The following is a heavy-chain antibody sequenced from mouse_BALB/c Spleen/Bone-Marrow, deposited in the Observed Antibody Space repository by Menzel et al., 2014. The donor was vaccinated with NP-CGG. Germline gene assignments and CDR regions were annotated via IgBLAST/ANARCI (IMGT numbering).Heavy chain of an antibody. CDR3: TRDPFYYGSSYAMDY. CDR1: GFTFSSYT. D-gene: IGHD1-1*01. CDR2: ISSGGSYT. V-gene: IGHV5-6-4*01. Sequence: EAKLMESGGGLVKPGGSLKLSCAASGFTFSSYTMSWVRQTPEKRLEWVATISSGGSYTYYPDSVRGRFTISRDNAKNTLYLQMSSLKSEDTAMYYCTRDPFYYGSSYAMDYWGQGTSVTVSS. J-gene: IGHJ4*01.